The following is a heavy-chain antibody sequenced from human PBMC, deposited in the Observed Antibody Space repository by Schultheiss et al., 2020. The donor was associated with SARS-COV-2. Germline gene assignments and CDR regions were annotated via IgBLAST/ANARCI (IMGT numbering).Heavy chain of an antibody. CDR3: TRHVYTNNPDNWFDP. CDR1: GGSVSSGSYY. D-gene: IGHD1/OR15-1a*01. Sequence: SETLSLTCTVSGGSVSSGSYYWSWIRQPPGKGLEWIGYIYYSGSTYYNPSLKSRVTISVDTSKNQFSLKLSSVTAADTAVYYCTRHVYTNNPDNWFDPWGQGTLVTVSS. V-gene: IGHV4-61*01. J-gene: IGHJ5*02. CDR2: IYYSGST.